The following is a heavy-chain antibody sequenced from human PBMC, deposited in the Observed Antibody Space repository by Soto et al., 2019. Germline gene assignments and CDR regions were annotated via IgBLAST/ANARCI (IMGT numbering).Heavy chain of an antibody. J-gene: IGHJ5*02. CDR1: GGSFSGYY. V-gene: IGHV4-34*01. D-gene: IGHD6-13*01. CDR3: ARGRIAAAGKGWFDP. CDR2: INHSGST. Sequence: SETLSLTCAVYGGSFSGYYWSWIRQPPGKGLEWIGEINHSGSTNYNPSLKSRVTISVDTSKNQFSLKLSSVTAADTAVYYCARGRIAAAGKGWFDPWGQGTLVT.